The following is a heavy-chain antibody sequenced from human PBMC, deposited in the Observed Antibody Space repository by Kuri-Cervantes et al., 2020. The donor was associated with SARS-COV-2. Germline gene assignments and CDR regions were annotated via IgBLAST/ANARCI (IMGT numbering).Heavy chain of an antibody. J-gene: IGHJ3*02. CDR3: AKRIAAAGLEAFDI. V-gene: IGHV3-74*01. Sequence: ETLSLTCAASGFTFSGHWIHWVRQAPGKGLVWVSRINPDGSYTNNAESVKGRFTISRDNSKNTLYLQMNSLRAEDTAVYYCAKRIAAAGLEAFDIWGQGTMVTVSS. D-gene: IGHD6-13*01. CDR2: INPDGSYT. CDR1: GFTFSGHW.